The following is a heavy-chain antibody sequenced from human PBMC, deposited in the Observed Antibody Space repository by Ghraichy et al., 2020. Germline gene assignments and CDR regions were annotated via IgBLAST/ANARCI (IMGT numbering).Heavy chain of an antibody. J-gene: IGHJ6*02. CDR3: ASGKQLGPWYYYGMDV. D-gene: IGHD6-13*01. V-gene: IGHV3-23*01. CDR2: ISGSGGST. CDR1: GFIFSSYA. Sequence: GGSLRLSCAASGFIFSSYAMSWVRQAPGKGLEWVSAISGSGGSTYYADSVKGRFTISRDNSKNTLYLQMNSLRAEDTAVYYCASGKQLGPWYYYGMDVWGQGTTVTVSS.